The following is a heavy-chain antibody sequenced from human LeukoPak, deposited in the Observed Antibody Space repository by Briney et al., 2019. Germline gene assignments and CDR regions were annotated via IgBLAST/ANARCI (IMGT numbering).Heavy chain of an antibody. Sequence: GGSLRLSCEASGFTFSSYEMNWVRQAPGKGLEWVSYISSSGSTIYYADSVKGRFTISRDNAKNSLYLQMNSLRAEDTAVYYCARELRDIVATTFDYWGQGTLVTVSS. CDR2: ISSSGSTI. V-gene: IGHV3-48*03. J-gene: IGHJ4*02. CDR3: ARELRDIVATTFDY. CDR1: GFTFSSYE. D-gene: IGHD5-12*01.